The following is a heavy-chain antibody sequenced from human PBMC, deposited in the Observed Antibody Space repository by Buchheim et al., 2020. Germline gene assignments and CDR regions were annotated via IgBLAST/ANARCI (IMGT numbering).Heavy chain of an antibody. CDR3: ARVAPGIALTYALDV. J-gene: IGHJ6*02. V-gene: IGHV4-4*02. CDR1: GASIRNSNW. CDR2: IYYTGRT. D-gene: IGHD6-13*01. Sequence: QLQLQESGPGLVKPSGTLSLTCAVSGASIRNSNWLSWVRQPPGKGLEWIGQIYYTGRTDYNPSLKRRVPISVDKSTNQFSTKVTSVTAADTAVYYCARVAPGIALTYALDVWGRGTT.